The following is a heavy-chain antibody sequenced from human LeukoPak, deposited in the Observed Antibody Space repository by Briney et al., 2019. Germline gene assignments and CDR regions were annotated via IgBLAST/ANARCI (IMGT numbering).Heavy chain of an antibody. CDR3: ARVARDYDYVWGSYRGPFDY. D-gene: IGHD3-16*02. CDR1: GGSFSGYY. J-gene: IGHJ4*02. V-gene: IGHV4-34*01. Sequence: SETLSLTCAVYGGSFSGYYWSWIRQPPGKGLEWIGEINHSGSTNYNPSLKSRVTISVDTSKNQFSLKLSSVTAADTAVYYCARVARDYDYVWGSYRGPFDYWGQGTLVTVSS. CDR2: INHSGST.